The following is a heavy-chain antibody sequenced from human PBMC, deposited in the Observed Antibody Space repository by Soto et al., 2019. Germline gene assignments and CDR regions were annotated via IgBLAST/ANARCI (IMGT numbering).Heavy chain of an antibody. V-gene: IGHV4-34*01. D-gene: IGHD1-7*01. J-gene: IGHJ6*02. CDR3: ARSDNRNSLYGVDV. CDR2: INHRGSS. CDR1: GGSLSGYY. Sequence: QVQLQQWGAGLLKPSETLSLTCGVYGGSLSGYYWSWIRQSPGKGLEWIGEINHRGSSDYNPSLKRRVTISIDASKNHVSLELTSVTAADTAVYYCARSDNRNSLYGVDVWGQGTAVTVSS.